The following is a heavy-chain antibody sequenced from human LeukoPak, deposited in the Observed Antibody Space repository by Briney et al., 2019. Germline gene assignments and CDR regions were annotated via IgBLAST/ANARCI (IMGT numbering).Heavy chain of an antibody. J-gene: IGHJ4*02. D-gene: IGHD2-15*01. CDR2: INPSGGST. Sequence: GASVKVSCKASGYTFTSYYMHWVRQAPGQGLEWMGIINPSGGSTSYAQKFQGRVTMTRETSTSTVYMELSSLRSEDTAVYYCARGQERFCSGGSCYGPDDYWGQGTLVTVSS. CDR3: ARGQERFCSGGSCYGPDDY. V-gene: IGHV1-46*01. CDR1: GYTFTSYY.